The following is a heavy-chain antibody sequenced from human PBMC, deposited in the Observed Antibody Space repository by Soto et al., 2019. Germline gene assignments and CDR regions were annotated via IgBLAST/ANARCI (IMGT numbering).Heavy chain of an antibody. V-gene: IGHV1-46*01. D-gene: IGHD3-22*01. CDR3: ARRNYYDSSGYSHDASDI. CDR2: INPSGGST. CDR1: GYTFTSYY. J-gene: IGHJ3*02. Sequence: ASVKVSCKASGYTFTSYYMHWVRQAPGQGLEWMGIINPSGGSTSYAQKFQGRVTMTRDTSTSTVYMELSSLRSEDTAVYYCARRNYYDSSGYSHDASDIWGQGTMVTVSS.